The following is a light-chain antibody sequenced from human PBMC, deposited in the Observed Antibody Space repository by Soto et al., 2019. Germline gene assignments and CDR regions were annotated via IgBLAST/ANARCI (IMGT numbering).Light chain of an antibody. CDR3: QLYNTYPLT. V-gene: IGKV1-5*03. Sequence: DIQMTQSPSTLSASVGDRVTITCRASQSISTWLAWYQQKPGKAPKLLIYKASNLEGGVPSRFSGSGSGTEFTITISNLQPDDFATYYCQLYNTYPLTFGGGTTVEIK. CDR1: QSISTW. J-gene: IGKJ4*01. CDR2: KAS.